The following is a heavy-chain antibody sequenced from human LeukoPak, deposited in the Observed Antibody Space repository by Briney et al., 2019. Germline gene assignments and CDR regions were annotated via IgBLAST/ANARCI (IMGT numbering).Heavy chain of an antibody. Sequence: SVKVSCKASGGTFSSYAISWVRQAPGQGLEWMGGIIPIFGTATYAQKFQGRVTITADESTSTAYMELSSLRSEDTAVYYCARDATYQLLYAHYRGQGTLVTVSS. CDR3: ARDATYQLLYAHY. J-gene: IGHJ4*02. D-gene: IGHD2-2*02. V-gene: IGHV1-69*13. CDR2: IIPIFGTA. CDR1: GGTFSSYA.